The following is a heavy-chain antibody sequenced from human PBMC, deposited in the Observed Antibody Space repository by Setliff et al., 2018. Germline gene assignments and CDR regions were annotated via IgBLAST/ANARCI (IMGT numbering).Heavy chain of an antibody. Sequence: PSETLSLTCTVSGGSLRGNAIFWGWIRQPPGKGLEWIGSIYYTGDPYCNPSLKSRVTMSVDTSRNQLSLKLTSVTAADTAVYYRARHVGSRSRGYNYYYYYMDVWGKGTTVTAP. D-gene: IGHD3-10*01. CDR3: ARHVGSRSRGYNYYYYYMDV. V-gene: IGHV4-39*01. CDR2: IYYTGDP. CDR1: GGSLRGNAIF. J-gene: IGHJ6*03.